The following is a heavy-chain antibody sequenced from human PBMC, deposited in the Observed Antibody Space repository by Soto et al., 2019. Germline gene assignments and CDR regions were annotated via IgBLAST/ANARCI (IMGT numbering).Heavy chain of an antibody. CDR1: GGTFIGYY. Sequence: SQTLSLPCAVDGGTFIGYYWSWIRQPPGKGLEWIGEINHSGSTNYNPSLKSRVTISVDTSKNQFSLKLGSVTAADTAVYYCARAYSSSDDFDYWGQGTLVTVSS. CDR3: ARAYSSSDDFDY. D-gene: IGHD3-22*01. V-gene: IGHV4-34*01. CDR2: INHSGST. J-gene: IGHJ4*02.